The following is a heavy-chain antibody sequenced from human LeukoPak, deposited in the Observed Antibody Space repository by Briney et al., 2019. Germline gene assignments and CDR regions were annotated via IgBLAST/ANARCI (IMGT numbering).Heavy chain of an antibody. J-gene: IGHJ4*02. D-gene: IGHD2-2*01. V-gene: IGHV3-33*01. CDR1: GFTFSSYG. CDR3: ARGLYCSSTSCYWQGIGY. CDR2: IWYDGSNK. Sequence: GRSLRLSCAASGFTFSSYGMHWARQAPGKGLEWVAVIWYDGSNKYYADSVKGRFTISRDNSKNTLYLQMNSLRAEDTAVYYCARGLYCSSTSCYWQGIGYWGQGTLVTVSS.